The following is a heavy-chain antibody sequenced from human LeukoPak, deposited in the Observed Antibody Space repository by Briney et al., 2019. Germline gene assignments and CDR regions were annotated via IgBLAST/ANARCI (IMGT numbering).Heavy chain of an antibody. CDR1: GFPFSSYW. J-gene: IGHJ4*02. V-gene: IGHV3-7*03. CDR2: IKQDGSKK. CDR3: ARKGSYIDY. D-gene: IGHD1-26*01. Sequence: GGSLRLSCVASGFPFSSYWMTWVRQAPGKGLEWVANIKQDGSKKSYVDSVKGRFTISRDNAKNSLYLQMNSLRAEDTAVYYCARKGSYIDYWGQGTLVTVSS.